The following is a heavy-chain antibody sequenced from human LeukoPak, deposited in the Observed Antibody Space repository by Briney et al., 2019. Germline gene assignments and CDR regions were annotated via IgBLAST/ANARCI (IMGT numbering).Heavy chain of an antibody. J-gene: IGHJ4*02. CDR2: IRYDGSNK. CDR1: GFTFSSYG. V-gene: IGHV3-30*02. D-gene: IGHD6-19*01. CDR3: AKGPIAVASY. Sequence: GGSLRLSCAASGFTFSSYGMHWVRQAPGKGLEWVAFIRYDGSNKYYAESVKGRFTISRDNSKNTLYLQMNRVRAEDTAVYYCAKGPIAVASYWGQGTLVTVSS.